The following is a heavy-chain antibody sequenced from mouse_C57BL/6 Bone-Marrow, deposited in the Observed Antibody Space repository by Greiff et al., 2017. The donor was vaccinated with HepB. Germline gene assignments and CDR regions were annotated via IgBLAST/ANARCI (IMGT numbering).Heavy chain of an antibody. V-gene: IGHV1-19*01. CDR1: GYTFTDYY. CDR3: AREGIYDGYFDY. J-gene: IGHJ2*01. D-gene: IGHD2-3*01. Sequence: EVQLQQSGPVLVKPGASVKMSCKASGYTFTDYYMNWVKQSHGKSLEWIGVINPYNGGTSYNQKFKGKATLTVDKSSSTAYMELNSLTSEDSAVYYCAREGIYDGYFDYWGQGTTLTVSS. CDR2: INPYNGGT.